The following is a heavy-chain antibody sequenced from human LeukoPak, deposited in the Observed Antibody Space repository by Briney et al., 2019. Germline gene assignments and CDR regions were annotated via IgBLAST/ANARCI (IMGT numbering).Heavy chain of an antibody. CDR2: ISGSGGST. CDR1: GFTFSSYA. Sequence: PGGSLRLSCAASGFTFSSYAMSWVRQAPGKGLEWVPAISGSGGSTYYADSVKGRFTISRDNSKNTLYLQMNSLRAEDTAVYYCVKGCWRGYFDWLPTLPCFDYWGQGTLVTVSS. D-gene: IGHD3-9*01. V-gene: IGHV3-23*01. J-gene: IGHJ4*02. CDR3: VKGCWRGYFDWLPTLPCFDY.